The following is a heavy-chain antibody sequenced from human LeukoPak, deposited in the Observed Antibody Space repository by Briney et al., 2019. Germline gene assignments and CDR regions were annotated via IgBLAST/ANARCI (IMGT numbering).Heavy chain of an antibody. D-gene: IGHD1-1*01. J-gene: IGHJ4*02. Sequence: PSETLSLTCTVSGGSISSSSYYWGWIRQPPGKGLEWIGSIYYSGSTYYNPSLKSRVTISVDTSRNQFSLRLISVTAADTAVYFCARQLERQVFFDYWGQGTLVTVSS. CDR3: ARQLERQVFFDY. CDR2: IYYSGST. CDR1: GGSISSSSYY. V-gene: IGHV4-39*01.